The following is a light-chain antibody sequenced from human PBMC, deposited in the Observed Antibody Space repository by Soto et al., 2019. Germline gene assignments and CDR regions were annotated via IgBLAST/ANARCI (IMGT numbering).Light chain of an antibody. CDR3: QQYNNWPPYT. CDR1: QSVSSN. CDR2: GAS. Sequence: EIVMTQSPATLSVSPGERATLSCRASQSVSSNLAWYQQKPGQAPRLLIYGASTRATGIPARFSGSGSVTEFTLLIVSLQSEDFLVYYGQQYNNWPPYTFGQGTKLEIK. V-gene: IGKV3-15*01. J-gene: IGKJ2*01.